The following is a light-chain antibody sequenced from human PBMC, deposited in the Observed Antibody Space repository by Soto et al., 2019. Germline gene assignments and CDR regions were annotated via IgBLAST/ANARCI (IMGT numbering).Light chain of an antibody. Sequence: DITMTQSPSTLSAYVGDRVTINCRASQSISSWLAWYQQKPGKAPKLLIYKASSLESGVPSRFSGSGSGTDFTLTINRLQPDDFAPYYCQHYNSFPWTFAQVAKVAI. J-gene: IGKJ1*01. CDR2: KAS. CDR3: QHYNSFPWT. CDR1: QSISSW. V-gene: IGKV1-5*03.